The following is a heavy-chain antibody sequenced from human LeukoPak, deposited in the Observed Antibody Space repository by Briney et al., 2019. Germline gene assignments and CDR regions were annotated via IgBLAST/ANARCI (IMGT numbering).Heavy chain of an antibody. CDR1: GFTVSSNY. V-gene: IGHV3-53*01. Sequence: PGGSLRLSCAASGFTVSSNYMSWVHQAPGKGLEWVSVIYSGGSTYYADSVKGRFTISRDNSKNTLYLQMNSLRAEDTAVYYCARAPPGYSGYDGFDYWGQGTLVTVSS. J-gene: IGHJ4*02. D-gene: IGHD5-12*01. CDR3: ARAPPGYSGYDGFDY. CDR2: IYSGGST.